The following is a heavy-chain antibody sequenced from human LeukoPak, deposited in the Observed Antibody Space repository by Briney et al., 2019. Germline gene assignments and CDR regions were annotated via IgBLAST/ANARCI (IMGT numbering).Heavy chain of an antibody. CDR2: INHSGST. J-gene: IGHJ6*02. V-gene: IGHV4-34*01. CDR1: GGSISSYY. D-gene: IGHD5-24*01. Sequence: SETLSLTCTVSGGSISSYYWSWIRQPPGKGLEWIGEINHSGSTNYNPSLKSRVTISVDTSKNQFSLKLSSVTAADTAVYYCARGKGRWLQSGYYGMDVWGQGTTVTVSS. CDR3: ARGKGRWLQSGYYGMDV.